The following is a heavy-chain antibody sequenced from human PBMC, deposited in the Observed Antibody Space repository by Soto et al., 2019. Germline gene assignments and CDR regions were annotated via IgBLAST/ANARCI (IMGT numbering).Heavy chain of an antibody. CDR3: ARDSSGSDY. Sequence: QVQLVQSGAEVKKPGASVTVSCKASGYAFTSNYLHWVRQAPGQGLQWVGMINPGGGSTSYAQKLQGRVTLTRDTATSTVYMELSSLRSDDTAVYACARDSSGSDYWGQGPLVTVSS. V-gene: IGHV1-46*01. CDR1: GYAFTSNY. J-gene: IGHJ4*02. D-gene: IGHD3-22*01. CDR2: INPGGGST.